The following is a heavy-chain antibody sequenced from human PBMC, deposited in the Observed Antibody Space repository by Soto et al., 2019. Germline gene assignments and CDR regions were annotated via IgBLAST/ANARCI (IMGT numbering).Heavy chain of an antibody. D-gene: IGHD6-19*01. CDR2: ISGSGGST. CDR1: GFTFSSYA. Sequence: EVQLLESGGGLVQPGGSLRLSCAASGFTFSSYAMSWVRQAPGKGLEWVSVISGSGGSTYYADSVKGRFTISRDNSKNTLYLQMYSLRAEDTAVYYGAKRGAGHYFDYWGQGTLVTVSS. CDR3: AKRGAGHYFDY. V-gene: IGHV3-23*01. J-gene: IGHJ4*02.